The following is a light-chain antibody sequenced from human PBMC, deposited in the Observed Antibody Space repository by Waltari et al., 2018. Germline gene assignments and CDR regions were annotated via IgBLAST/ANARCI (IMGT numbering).Light chain of an antibody. CDR2: EVN. V-gene: IGLV2-18*02. CDR1: NSDFGSYNR. Sequence: QSALTQPPSVSGSPGQTGTITCTGTNSDFGSYNRVSWYQQPPGTGPKLVSYEVNNLPSAGPDRFSGSNSGNTASLTISGLQAEDEAEYYCSSWTGSPVFGGGTKLTVL. CDR3: SSWTGSPV. J-gene: IGLJ3*02.